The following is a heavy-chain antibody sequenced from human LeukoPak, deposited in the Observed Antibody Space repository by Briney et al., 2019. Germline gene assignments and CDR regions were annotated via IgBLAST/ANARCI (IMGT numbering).Heavy chain of an antibody. J-gene: IGHJ4*02. D-gene: IGHD3-22*01. V-gene: IGHV4-34*01. Sequence: SETLSLTCAVYGGSFSGHYWSWIRQPPGKGLEWIGEINHSGSTNYNPSLKRRVTISVDTSKNQFSLKLSSVTAADTAVYYCARVRRYYYDSSGYGYLAYWGQGTLVTVSS. CDR2: INHSGST. CDR1: GGSFSGHY. CDR3: ARVRRYYYDSSGYGYLAY.